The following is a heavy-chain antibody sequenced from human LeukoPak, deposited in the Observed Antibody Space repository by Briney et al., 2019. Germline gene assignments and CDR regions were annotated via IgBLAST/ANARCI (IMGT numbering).Heavy chain of an antibody. CDR2: IYWIVDK. J-gene: IGHJ4*02. D-gene: IGHD3-3*01. Sequence: SGPTLVKPTQTLTLTCTFSGFSLSTSGVGVGSIRHPPGTALEWLALIYWIVDKRYSPSLQSRLTTTKDTYKNKVFLTTTKTHPVDTATYYCAHSDLGYDFWSGYYDYWGQASLVTVSS. V-gene: IGHV2-5*01. CDR3: AHSDLGYDFWSGYYDY. CDR1: GFSLSTSGVG.